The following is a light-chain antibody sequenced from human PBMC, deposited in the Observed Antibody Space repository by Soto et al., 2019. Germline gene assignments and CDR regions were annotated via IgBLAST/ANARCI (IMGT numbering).Light chain of an antibody. Sequence: QSALTQPPSASGSPGQSVTISCTGTSSDVGGYNYVSWYQQHPGKAPELMIYEVSKRPSGVPDRFSGSKSGNTASLTVSGLQAEDEADYYCSSYAGSNNRVVFGGGTQLTVL. J-gene: IGLJ2*01. V-gene: IGLV2-8*01. CDR1: SSDVGGYNY. CDR3: SSYAGSNNRVV. CDR2: EVS.